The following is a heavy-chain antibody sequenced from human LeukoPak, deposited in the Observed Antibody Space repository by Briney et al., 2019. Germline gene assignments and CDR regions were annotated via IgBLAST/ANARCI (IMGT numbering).Heavy chain of an antibody. CDR2: ISGSGGCT. V-gene: IGHV3-23*01. CDR1: GFTFSSYA. J-gene: IGHJ4*02. Sequence: QPGGSLRLSCAASGFTFSSYAMSWVRQAPGKGLEWVSAISGSGGCTYYADSVKGRFTISRDNSKNTLYLQMNSLRAEDTAVYYCAKDRGYSSSWPDYWGQGTLVTVSS. CDR3: AKDRGYSSSWPDY. D-gene: IGHD6-13*01.